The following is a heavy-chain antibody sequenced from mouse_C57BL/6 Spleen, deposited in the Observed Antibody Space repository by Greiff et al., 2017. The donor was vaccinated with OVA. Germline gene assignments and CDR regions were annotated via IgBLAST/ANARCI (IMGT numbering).Heavy chain of an antibody. D-gene: IGHD2-1*01. V-gene: IGHV5-9-1*02. J-gene: IGHJ4*01. Sequence: EVQVVESGAGLVKPGGSLKLSCAASGFTFSSYAMSWVRQTPEKRLEWVAYISSGDDYIYYADTVKGRFTISRDNARNTLYLQMSSLKSEDTAMYYCTRELQDAMDYWGQGTSVTVSS. CDR2: ISSGDDYI. CDR1: GFTFSSYA. CDR3: TRELQDAMDY.